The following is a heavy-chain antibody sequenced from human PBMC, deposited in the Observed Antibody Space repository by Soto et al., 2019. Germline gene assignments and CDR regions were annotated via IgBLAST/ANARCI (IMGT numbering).Heavy chain of an antibody. J-gene: IGHJ4*02. CDR3: AKSPPVIAVAGTRGVDY. Sequence: PGGSLRLSCAASGFTFSSYSMNWVRQAPGKGLEWVSSISSSSSYIYYADSVKGRFTISRDNAKNSLYLQMNSLRAEDTAVYYCAKSPPVIAVAGTRGVDYWGQGTLVTVSS. V-gene: IGHV3-21*04. CDR1: GFTFSSYS. D-gene: IGHD6-19*01. CDR2: ISSSSSYI.